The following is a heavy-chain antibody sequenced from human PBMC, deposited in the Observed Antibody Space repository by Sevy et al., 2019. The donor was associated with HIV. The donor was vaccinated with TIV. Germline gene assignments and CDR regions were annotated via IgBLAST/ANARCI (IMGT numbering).Heavy chain of an antibody. CDR3: AKDSGGEWPGFDY. V-gene: IGHV3-30*18. J-gene: IGHJ4*02. CDR1: GFTFSSYG. D-gene: IGHD3-10*01. CDR2: ISYDGSNK. Sequence: GGSLRLSCAASGFTFSSYGMHWVRQAPGKGLEWVAVISYDGSNKYYADSVKGRFTISRDNSKNTQYLQMNSLRAEDTAVYYCAKDSGGEWPGFDYWGQGTLVTVSS.